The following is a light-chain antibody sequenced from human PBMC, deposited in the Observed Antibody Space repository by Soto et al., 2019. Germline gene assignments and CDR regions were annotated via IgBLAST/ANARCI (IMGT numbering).Light chain of an antibody. CDR1: QSVDSTY. V-gene: IGKV3-20*01. CDR3: QQYGGTFLT. J-gene: IGKJ5*01. CDR2: SAS. Sequence: EIVLTQSPGTLSLSPGERATLFCRASQSVDSTYLAWCQQKPGQAPRLLIYSASSRATGVPDRFSGSGSGTDFTLTISRLEPEDFAVYYCQQYGGTFLTFGQGTRLEIK.